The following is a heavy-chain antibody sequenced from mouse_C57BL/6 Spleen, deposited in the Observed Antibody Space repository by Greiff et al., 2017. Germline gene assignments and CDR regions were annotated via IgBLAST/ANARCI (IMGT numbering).Heavy chain of an antibody. J-gene: IGHJ2*01. CDR2: IYPRSGNT. D-gene: IGHD1-1*01. Sequence: QVQLKQSGAELARPGASVKLSCKASGYTFTSYGISWVKQRTGQGLEWIGEIYPRSGNTYYNEKFKGKDTLTADKSSSTAYMELRSLTSEDSAVYFCARLGSSYYFDYWGQGTTLTVSS. V-gene: IGHV1-81*01. CDR1: GYTFTSYG. CDR3: ARLGSSYYFDY.